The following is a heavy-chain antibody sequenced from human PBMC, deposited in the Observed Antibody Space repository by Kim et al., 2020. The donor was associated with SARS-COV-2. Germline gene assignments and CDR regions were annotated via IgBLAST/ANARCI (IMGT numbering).Heavy chain of an antibody. J-gene: IGHJ3*02. V-gene: IGHV5-51*01. CDR3: ARTSYGGAFDI. CDR2: IYPRDSDT. D-gene: IGHD3-10*01. CDR1: GYSFTSHW. Sequence: GESLKISCQGSGYSFTSHWIGWVRQMPGKGLESLGIIYPRDSDTRYSPSFEGHVTISADKSITTAYLQWTGLKASDSAMYYCARTSYGGAFDIWGQGTMVTVSS.